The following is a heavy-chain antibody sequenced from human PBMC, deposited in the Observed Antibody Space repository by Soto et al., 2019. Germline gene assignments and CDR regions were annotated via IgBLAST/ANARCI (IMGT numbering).Heavy chain of an antibody. CDR1: GGSFSGYY. Sequence: SETLSLTCAVYGGSFSGYYWSWIRQPPGKGLEWIGEINHSGSTNYNPSLKSRVTISVDTSKNQFSLKLSSVTAADTAVYYCARGLNCSSTSCLGWFDPWGQGTLVTVSS. D-gene: IGHD2-2*01. V-gene: IGHV4-34*01. CDR2: INHSGST. CDR3: ARGLNCSSTSCLGWFDP. J-gene: IGHJ5*02.